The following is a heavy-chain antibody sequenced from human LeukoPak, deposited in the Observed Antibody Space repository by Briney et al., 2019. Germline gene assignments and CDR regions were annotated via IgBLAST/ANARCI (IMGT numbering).Heavy chain of an antibody. Sequence: PSEILSLTCTVSGGSISSYYWSWIRQPPGKGLEWIGSIYYSGSTYYNPSLKSRVTVSVDTSKNQFSLKLSSVTAADTAVYYCAREGIAVAAPYNWFDPWGQGTLVTVSS. CDR1: GGSISSYY. D-gene: IGHD6-19*01. CDR3: AREGIAVAAPYNWFDP. V-gene: IGHV4-59*12. CDR2: IYYSGST. J-gene: IGHJ5*02.